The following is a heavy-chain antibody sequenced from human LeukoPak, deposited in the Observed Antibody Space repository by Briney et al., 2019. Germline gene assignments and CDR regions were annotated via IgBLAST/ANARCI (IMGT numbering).Heavy chain of an antibody. CDR1: GYTFTSYD. V-gene: IGHV1-8*03. CDR3: ARGAYGSGSSDY. Sequence: ASVKVSCKASGYTFTSYDINWVRQATGQGLEWMGWMNPSSGNTGYAQKFQGRVTITRNTSISTAYMELSSLRSEDTAVYYCARGAYGSGSSDYWGQGTLVTVSS. CDR2: MNPSSGNT. D-gene: IGHD3-10*01. J-gene: IGHJ4*02.